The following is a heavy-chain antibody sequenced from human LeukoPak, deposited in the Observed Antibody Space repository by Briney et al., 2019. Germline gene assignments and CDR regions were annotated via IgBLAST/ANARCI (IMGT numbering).Heavy chain of an antibody. D-gene: IGHD3-10*01. CDR1: GGSFSGYY. CDR3: ARAPRITMVRGVIRYYGMDV. V-gene: IGHV4-34*01. J-gene: IGHJ6*02. CDR2: INHSGST. Sequence: SETLSLTCAVYGGSFSGYYWSWIRQPPGKGLEWIGEINHSGSTNYNPSLKSRVTISVDTSKNQFSLKLGSVTAADTAVYYCARAPRITMVRGVIRYYGMDVWGQGTTVTVSS.